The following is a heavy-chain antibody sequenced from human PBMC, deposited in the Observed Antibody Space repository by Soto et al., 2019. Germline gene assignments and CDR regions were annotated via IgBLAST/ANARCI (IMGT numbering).Heavy chain of an antibody. Sequence: PGESLKISCQCSGYTFSNFWIGWVRQLPGKGLEWRGIIYPGDHETRYSPSFHGKATISADKSINTAYLQWNSLEASDTAFYFCARSPRSSPYFDYWGQGALVTAS. D-gene: IGHD6-13*01. J-gene: IGHJ4*02. CDR1: GYTFSNFW. CDR3: ARSPRSSPYFDY. V-gene: IGHV5-51*01. CDR2: IYPGDHET.